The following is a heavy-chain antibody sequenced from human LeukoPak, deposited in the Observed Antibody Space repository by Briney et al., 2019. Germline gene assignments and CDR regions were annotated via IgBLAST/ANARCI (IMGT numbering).Heavy chain of an antibody. CDR2: ISYDGSNK. J-gene: IGHJ4*02. CDR3: ARDPSWGSSFDY. CDR1: GFTFSSYA. V-gene: IGHV3-30-3*01. D-gene: IGHD7-27*01. Sequence: GRSLRLSCAASGFTFSSYAMHWVRQAPGKGLEWVAVISYDGSNKYYADSVKGRFTISRDNSKNTLYLQMNSLRAEDTAVYYCARDPSWGSSFDYWGQGTLVTVSS.